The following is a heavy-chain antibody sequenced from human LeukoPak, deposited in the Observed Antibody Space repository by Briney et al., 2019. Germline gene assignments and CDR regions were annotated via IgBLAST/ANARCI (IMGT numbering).Heavy chain of an antibody. Sequence: QSGGSLRLSCAASGFTFSSYSMNWVRQAPGKGREWVSYIRSTSRTIYYADSVKGRFTISRDNAKNSLYLQMNSLRAEDTAVYYCARDFSEYSSSWYRFDYWGQGTLVTVSS. CDR2: IRSTSRTI. V-gene: IGHV3-48*01. J-gene: IGHJ4*02. D-gene: IGHD6-13*01. CDR1: GFTFSSYS. CDR3: ARDFSEYSSSWYRFDY.